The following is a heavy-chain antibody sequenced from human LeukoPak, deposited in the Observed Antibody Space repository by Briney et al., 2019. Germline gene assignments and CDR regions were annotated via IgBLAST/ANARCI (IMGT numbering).Heavy chain of an antibody. CDR3: ARPLVWFGEPKGYYNYMDV. J-gene: IGHJ6*03. V-gene: IGHV3-20*04. CDR2: INWNGGST. D-gene: IGHD3-10*01. Sequence: GGSLRLSCAASGFTFDDYGMSWVRQAPGKGLEWVSGINWNGGSTGYADSVKGRFTISRDNAKNSLYLQMNTLRAEDTAVYYCARPLVWFGEPKGYYNYMDVWGKGTTVTVSS. CDR1: GFTFDDYG.